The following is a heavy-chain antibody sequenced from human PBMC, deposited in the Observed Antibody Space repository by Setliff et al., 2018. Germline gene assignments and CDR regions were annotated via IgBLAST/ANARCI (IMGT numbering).Heavy chain of an antibody. CDR1: RSAFSGDD. CDR2: INTGDDII. CDR3: ARDVSADSGSYFSLPLPGFLDY. D-gene: IGHD1-26*01. V-gene: IGHV3-48*03. Sequence: PGGSLRLSCAGSRSAFSGDDMNWVRQAPGKGLEWISYINTGDDIIYYAPSVKSRFTISRDNAKNSLFLQMNSLRAEDTAVYYCARDVSADSGSYFSLPLPGFLDYWGQGTLVTVSS. J-gene: IGHJ4*02.